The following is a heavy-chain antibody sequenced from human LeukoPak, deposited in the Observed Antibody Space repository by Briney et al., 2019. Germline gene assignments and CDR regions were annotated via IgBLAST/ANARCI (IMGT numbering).Heavy chain of an antibody. J-gene: IGHJ4*02. CDR2: INPNSGGT. V-gene: IGHV1-2*05. CDR1: LYTFTGYY. Sequence: ASVKVSCKASLYTFTGYYIHWVRQAPGQGREWMGRINPNSGGTNYVQNPHGRVTMTRDTTTSTAYMQLRRLRSDETVVYYCARGFSSSLDTYWGQGPLVTVSS. CDR3: ARGFSSSLDTY. D-gene: IGHD6-13*01.